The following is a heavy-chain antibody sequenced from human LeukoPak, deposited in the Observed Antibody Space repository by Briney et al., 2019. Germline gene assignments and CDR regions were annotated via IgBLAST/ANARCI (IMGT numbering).Heavy chain of an antibody. Sequence: PSETLSLTCTVSGGSISSSSYYWGWIRQPPGKGLEWIRSIYYSGTTNYNSSLRSRVTISVDTSKNQFSLKLSSVTAADTAVYYCARDLGQGSGSYWGNPFDPWGQGTLVTVSS. CDR3: ARDLGQGSGSYWGNPFDP. V-gene: IGHV4-39*07. J-gene: IGHJ5*02. CDR1: GGSISSSSYY. D-gene: IGHD1-26*01. CDR2: IYYSGTT.